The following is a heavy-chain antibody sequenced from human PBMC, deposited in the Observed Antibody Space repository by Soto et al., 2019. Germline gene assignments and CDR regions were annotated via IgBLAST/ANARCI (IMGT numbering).Heavy chain of an antibody. CDR2: MYQDGHEK. CDR3: ARGHFGLDV. Sequence: GGSLGLAFASSWFSFVYHWVSWVRQAPWMGLVWVVYMYQDGHEKLYIDSVKGRFTISRDNAKNLVFLQMNSLTPEDTAVYYCARGHFGLDVWGQGTTVTVSS. CDR1: WFSFVYHW. V-gene: IGHV3-7*01. J-gene: IGHJ6*02. D-gene: IGHD3-3*02.